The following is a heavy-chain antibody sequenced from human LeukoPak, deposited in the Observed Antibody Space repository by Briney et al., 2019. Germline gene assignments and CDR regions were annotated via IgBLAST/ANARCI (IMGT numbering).Heavy chain of an antibody. CDR3: AREVDSGSPGPGC. Sequence: GGSLRLSCAASGFTFRTYGMHWVRQAPGKGLEWVAVIWYDGSNKYYADSVKGRFTISRDNSENTLYLQMNSLRAEDTAVYYCAREVDSGSPGPGCWGQGTLVTVSS. D-gene: IGHD5-12*01. CDR1: GFTFRTYG. V-gene: IGHV3-33*01. CDR2: IWYDGSNK. J-gene: IGHJ4*02.